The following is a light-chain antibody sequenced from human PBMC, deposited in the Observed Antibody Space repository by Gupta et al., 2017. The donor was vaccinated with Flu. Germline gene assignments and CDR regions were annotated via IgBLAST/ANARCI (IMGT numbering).Light chain of an antibody. V-gene: IGKV1-33*01. Sequence: SQSFLSASVGDRATITCQASQEIRHCLDSYQQKPGQAPKLLIYDASKGEHGGPLRFSWSGAGKDFTFTSSSPQSEDIAKYYGQQDDNLVTFGGGTKVEIK. CDR3: QQDDNLVT. J-gene: IGKJ4*01. CDR1: QEIRHC. CDR2: DAS.